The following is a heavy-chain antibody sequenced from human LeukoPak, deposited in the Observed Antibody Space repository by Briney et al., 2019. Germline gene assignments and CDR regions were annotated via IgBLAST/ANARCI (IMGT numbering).Heavy chain of an antibody. CDR1: GYRFNAYW. Sequence: GESLKISCKGSGYRFNAYWIAWVREMPGKGLEWMGIIYPDDSDTRYSPSFQGQVTISADKSVRTAYLQWSSLKASDTAMYYCARPNITSHYDSRGYDAFDVWGQGTMLTVSS. J-gene: IGHJ3*01. D-gene: IGHD3-22*01. V-gene: IGHV5-51*01. CDR2: IYPDDSDT. CDR3: ARPNITSHYDSRGYDAFDV.